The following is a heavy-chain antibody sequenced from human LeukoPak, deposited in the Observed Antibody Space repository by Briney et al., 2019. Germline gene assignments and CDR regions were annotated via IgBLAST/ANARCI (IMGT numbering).Heavy chain of an antibody. J-gene: IGHJ6*02. CDR1: GYTFTSYD. D-gene: IGHD2-2*01. V-gene: IGHV1-8*01. CDR3: ARGKFCSSTSCSYYYYGMDV. CDR2: MNPNSGNT. Sequence: ASVKVSCTASGYTFTSYDINWVRQATGQGLEWMGWMNPNSGNTGYAQKFQGRVTMTRNTSISTAYMELSSLRSEDTAVYYCARGKFCSSTSCSYYYYGMDVWGQGTTVTVSS.